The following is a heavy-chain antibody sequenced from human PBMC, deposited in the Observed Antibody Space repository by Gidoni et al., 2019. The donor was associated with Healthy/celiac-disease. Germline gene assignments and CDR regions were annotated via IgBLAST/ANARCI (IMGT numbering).Heavy chain of an antibody. Sequence: QVQLVESGGGVVQPGRSLRLSCAASGFTVSRYGMHWVRQAPGTGLEWVAVIWYDGSNKYYADSVKGRFTISRYNSKNTLYLQINSLRAEDTAVYYCARDRLAAADYYYGMDVWGQGTTVTVSS. CDR2: IWYDGSNK. CDR3: ARDRLAAADYYYGMDV. CDR1: GFTVSRYG. J-gene: IGHJ6*02. V-gene: IGHV3-33*01. D-gene: IGHD6-13*01.